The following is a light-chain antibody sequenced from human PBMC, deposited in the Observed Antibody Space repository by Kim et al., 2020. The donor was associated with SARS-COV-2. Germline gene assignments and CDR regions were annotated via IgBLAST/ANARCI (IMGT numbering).Light chain of an antibody. CDR1: SSDVGGYNF. J-gene: IGLJ1*01. CDR3: SSFTSSGTYV. CDR2: HVS. Sequence: GQSITISCSGSSSDVGGYNFVSWHQQHPGKAPKLMIYHVSNRPSGVSNRFSGSKSGSTASLTISGLHAEDEADYYCSSFTSSGTYVFGSGTKVTVL. V-gene: IGLV2-14*03.